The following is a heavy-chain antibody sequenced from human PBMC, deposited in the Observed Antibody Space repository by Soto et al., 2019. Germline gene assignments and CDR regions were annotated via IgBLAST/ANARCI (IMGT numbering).Heavy chain of an antibody. Sequence: GGSLRLSCAASGFTFNIYAMSGARHATEEGQEGVSAISGSGGSTYYGDSERGRFTISRDNSKNTLYLQMNSLRAEDTAVYYCAKDREIAIFGVVPNWFDPWGKGTLVTVSS. D-gene: IGHD3-3*01. J-gene: IGHJ5*02. CDR1: GFTFNIYA. V-gene: IGHV3-23*01. CDR2: ISGSGGST. CDR3: AKDREIAIFGVVPNWFDP.